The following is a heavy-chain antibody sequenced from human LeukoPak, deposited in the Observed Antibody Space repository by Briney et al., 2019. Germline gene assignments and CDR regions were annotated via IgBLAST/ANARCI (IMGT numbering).Heavy chain of an antibody. Sequence: SETLSLTCTVSGGSVSSGSYYWSWIRQPPGKGLEWIGYIYYSGSTNYNPSLKSRVTISVDTSKNQFSLKLSSVTAADTAVYYCARVRGQWLPRGGKYYFYYWGQGTLVTVSS. CDR2: IYYSGST. V-gene: IGHV4-61*01. J-gene: IGHJ4*02. D-gene: IGHD6-19*01. CDR3: ARVRGQWLPRGGKYYFYY. CDR1: GGSVSSGSYY.